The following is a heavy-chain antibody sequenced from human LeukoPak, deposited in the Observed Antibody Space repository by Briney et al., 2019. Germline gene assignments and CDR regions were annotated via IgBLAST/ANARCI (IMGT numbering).Heavy chain of an antibody. D-gene: IGHD2-15*01. J-gene: IGHJ4*02. Sequence: GGSLRLSCAASGFTFSSYAMSWVRQAPGKGLEWVSAISGSGGSTYYADSVKGRFTISRDNSKNTLYLQMNSLGAEDTAVYYCAKMRGYCSGGSCPMIDYWGQGTLVTVSS. V-gene: IGHV3-23*01. CDR3: AKMRGYCSGGSCPMIDY. CDR1: GFTFSSYA. CDR2: ISGSGGST.